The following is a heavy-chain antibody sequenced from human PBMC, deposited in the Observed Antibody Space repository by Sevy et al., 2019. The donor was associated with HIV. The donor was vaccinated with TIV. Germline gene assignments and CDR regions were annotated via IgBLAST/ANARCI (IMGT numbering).Heavy chain of an antibody. CDR2: IKQDGSAR. J-gene: IGHJ4*02. V-gene: IGHV3-7*01. Sequence: GGSLRLSCAASGFTFSSYWMSWVRQAPGKGLEWVANIKQDGSARYYVDSVKGRFTISRDNTKNSLYLQMDSLRVEDTAEYYCVRGGQRFDYWGQGTLVTVSS. CDR1: GFTFSSYW. D-gene: IGHD6-25*01. CDR3: VRGGQRFDY.